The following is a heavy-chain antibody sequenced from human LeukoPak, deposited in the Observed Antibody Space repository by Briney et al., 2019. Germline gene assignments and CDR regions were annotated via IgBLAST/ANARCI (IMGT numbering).Heavy chain of an antibody. CDR3: ARVGGLAYGDYDGFIAFDI. D-gene: IGHD4-17*01. J-gene: IGHJ3*02. V-gene: IGHV1-18*01. Sequence: ASVKVSCKASGYTFTNHGISWVRQAPGQGLEWMGWISTYNGNTNYAQKLQGRVTMTTDTSTSTAYMELRSLRSDDTAVYYCARVGGLAYGDYDGFIAFDIWGQGTMVTVSS. CDR1: GYTFTNHG. CDR2: ISTYNGNT.